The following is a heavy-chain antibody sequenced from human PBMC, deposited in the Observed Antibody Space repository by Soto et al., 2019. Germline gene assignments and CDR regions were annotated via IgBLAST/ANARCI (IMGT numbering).Heavy chain of an antibody. CDR1: GGSISGEYYH. D-gene: IGHD3-10*01. J-gene: IGHJ5*02. CDR2: IYYSGST. CDR3: ARDYYGSGSYLWFDP. Sequence: SETLSLTCTVSGGSISGEYYHWTWIRQAPGKGLEWIGYIYYSGSTNYNPSLKSRVTISVDTSKNQFSLKLSSVTAADTAVYYCARDYYGSGSYLWFDPWGQGTLVTVSS. V-gene: IGHV4-61*01.